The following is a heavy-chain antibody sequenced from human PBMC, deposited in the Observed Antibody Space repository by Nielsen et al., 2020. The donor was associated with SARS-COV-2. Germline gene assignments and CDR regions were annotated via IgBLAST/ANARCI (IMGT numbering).Heavy chain of an antibody. D-gene: IGHD4-23*01. CDR1: GGSISSGDYY. Sequence: SETLSLTCTVSGGSISSGDYYWSWIRQPPGKGLEWIGSIYYSGSTYYNPSLKSRVTISVDTSKNQFSLKLSSVTAADTAVYYCARRGYGGPRAFDIWGQGTMVTVSS. CDR2: IYYSGST. J-gene: IGHJ3*02. V-gene: IGHV4-39*01. CDR3: ARRGYGGPRAFDI.